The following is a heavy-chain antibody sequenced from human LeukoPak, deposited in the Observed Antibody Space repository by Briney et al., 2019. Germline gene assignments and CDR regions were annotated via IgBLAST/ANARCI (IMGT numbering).Heavy chain of an antibody. CDR3: AKNELGIAVAGTIPERYYYYGMDV. Sequence: ASVKVSCKASGGTFSSYAISWVRQAPGQGLEWMGRIIPILGIANYAQKFQGRVTITADKSTSTAYMELSSLRSEDTAVYYCAKNELGIAVAGTIPERYYYYGMDVWGQGTTVTVSS. J-gene: IGHJ6*02. CDR1: GGTFSSYA. V-gene: IGHV1-69*04. D-gene: IGHD6-19*01. CDR2: IIPILGIA.